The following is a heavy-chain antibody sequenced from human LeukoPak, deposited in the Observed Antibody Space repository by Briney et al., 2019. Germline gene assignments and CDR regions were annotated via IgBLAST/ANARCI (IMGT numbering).Heavy chain of an antibody. Sequence: LSLPFTVSGSSISSGYYWGWLRQPPGKGLEWIGSIYHSGSTYYNPAIKSRVIISVDTSKNQFSLKLSSVTAADTAVYYCARNIVLMVYASNWFDPWGQGTLVTVSS. V-gene: IGHV4-38-2*02. CDR1: GSSISSGYY. J-gene: IGHJ5*02. D-gene: IGHD2-8*01. CDR3: ARNIVLMVYASNWFDP. CDR2: IYHSGST.